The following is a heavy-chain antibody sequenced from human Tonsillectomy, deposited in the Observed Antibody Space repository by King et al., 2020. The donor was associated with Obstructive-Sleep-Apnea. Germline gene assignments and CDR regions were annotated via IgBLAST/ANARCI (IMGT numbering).Heavy chain of an antibody. CDR2: IYHTGNT. CDR1: GGSISSNTYY. Sequence: LPLQESGPGLLRPSETLSLTCNVSGGSISSNTYYWGWIRQPPGKGLEWIGSIYHTGNTYHNPSLKSRVTISVDTSKNQFSLKLNSVTAADTAIYYCARKLGGNSGNFDMWGQGTKVTVSS. CDR3: ARKLGGNSGNFDM. V-gene: IGHV4-39*07. J-gene: IGHJ3*02. D-gene: IGHD4-23*01.